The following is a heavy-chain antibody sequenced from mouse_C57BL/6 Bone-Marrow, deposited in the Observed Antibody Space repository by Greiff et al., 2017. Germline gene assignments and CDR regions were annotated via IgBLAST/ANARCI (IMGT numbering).Heavy chain of an antibody. CDR3: ARWNYGSSYENY. D-gene: IGHD1-1*01. Sequence: VQLQQSGAELARPGASVKLSCKASGYTFTSYGISWVKQRTGQGLEWIGEIYPRSGNTYYNEKFKGKATLTADKSSSTAYMELRSLTSEDSAVYFCARWNYGSSYENYGGKGTTLTVSS. V-gene: IGHV1-81*01. CDR1: GYTFTSYG. CDR2: IYPRSGNT. J-gene: IGHJ2*01.